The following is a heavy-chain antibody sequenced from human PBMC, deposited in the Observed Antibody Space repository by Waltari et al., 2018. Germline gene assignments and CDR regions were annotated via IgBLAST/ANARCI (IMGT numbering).Heavy chain of an antibody. J-gene: IGHJ6*02. Sequence: QLQLQXSGPGLVKPSXTLSXXCSVSGGSXSXTSHSXGWXRQPPGEGLEWIGTFYYTGNTYYNPSFESRVTISTDTPKNLFSLRLSSVTAADAXIYYCARLXGXCSXGVCSGHYAMDXWGQGTTVTVSS. D-gene: IGHD2-8*01. CDR1: GGSXSXTSHS. V-gene: IGHV4-39*01. CDR3: ARLXGXCSXGVCSGHYAMDX. CDR2: FYYTGNT.